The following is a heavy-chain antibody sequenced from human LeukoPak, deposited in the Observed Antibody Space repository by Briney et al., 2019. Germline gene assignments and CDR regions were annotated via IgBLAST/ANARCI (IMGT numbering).Heavy chain of an antibody. CDR2: IYYSGST. J-gene: IGHJ5*02. V-gene: IGHV4-59*11. CDR1: GGSISSHY. CDR3: ARDFLQWLYGWFDP. D-gene: IGHD6-19*01. Sequence: SETLSLTCTVSGGSISSHYWSWIRQPPGKGLEWIGYIYYSGSTNYNPSLKSRVTISVDTSKNQFSLKLSSVTAADTAVYYCARDFLQWLYGWFDPWGQGTLVTVSS.